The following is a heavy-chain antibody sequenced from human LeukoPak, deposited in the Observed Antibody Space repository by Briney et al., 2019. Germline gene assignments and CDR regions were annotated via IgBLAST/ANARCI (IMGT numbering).Heavy chain of an antibody. CDR1: GGSISSSSYY. Sequence: SETLSLTCTVSGGSISSSSYYWGWIRQPPGKGLEWIGSIYYSGSTSYNPSLKSRVTISVDTSKNQFSLKLSSVTAADTAVYYCARKAFYSSGRPHNYYYGMDVWGQGTTVTVSS. CDR2: IYYSGST. J-gene: IGHJ6*02. V-gene: IGHV4-39*01. CDR3: ARKAFYSSGRPHNYYYGMDV. D-gene: IGHD6-19*01.